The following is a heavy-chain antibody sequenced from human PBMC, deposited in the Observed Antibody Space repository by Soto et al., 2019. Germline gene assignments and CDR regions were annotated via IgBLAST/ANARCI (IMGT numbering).Heavy chain of an antibody. CDR3: ARGGGYCSSFSCGAFDI. CDR2: IYYSGST. D-gene: IGHD2-2*01. V-gene: IGHV4-31*03. CDR1: GGSINCGDCY. J-gene: IGHJ3*02. Sequence: QVQLQESGPGLVKPSQTLSLTCTVSGGSINCGDCYWSWIRQHPGKGLEWIGYIYYSGSTYYNPSLKSRVTISVDTSKIQFSLNLSSVTAADTALYYCARGGGYCSSFSCGAFDIWGQGTMVTVSA.